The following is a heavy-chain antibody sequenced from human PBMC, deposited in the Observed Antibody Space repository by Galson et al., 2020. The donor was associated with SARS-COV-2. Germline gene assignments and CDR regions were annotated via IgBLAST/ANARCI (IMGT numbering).Heavy chain of an antibody. V-gene: IGHV3-30*18. CDR3: AKVSPEVLLFCDGYFDL. Sequence: GGSLRLSCAASGFTFNNSAIPWVRQAPGKGLDWLALISFEGSTKVYAATVKGRSAISRDTSKNTVYLQVSSLRPDDSASYYCAKVSPEVLLFCDGYFDLWGRGTLVTVSS. CDR1: GFTFNNSA. D-gene: IGHD3-10*02. CDR2: ISFEGSTK. J-gene: IGHJ2*01.